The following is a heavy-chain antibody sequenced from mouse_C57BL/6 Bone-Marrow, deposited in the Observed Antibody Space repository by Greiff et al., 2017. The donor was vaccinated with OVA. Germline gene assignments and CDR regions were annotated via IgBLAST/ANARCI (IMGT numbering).Heavy chain of an antibody. D-gene: IGHD1-1*01. V-gene: IGHV1-82*01. J-gene: IGHJ2*01. CDR3: ARRVYGSSYFDY. CDR2: IYPGDGDT. CDR1: GYAFSSSW. Sequence: QVQLKESGPELVKPGASVKISCKASGYAFSSSWMNWVKQRPGKGLEWIGRIYPGDGDTNYNGKFKGKATLTADKSSSTAYMQLSSLTSEDSAVYFCARRVYGSSYFDYWGQGTTLTVSS.